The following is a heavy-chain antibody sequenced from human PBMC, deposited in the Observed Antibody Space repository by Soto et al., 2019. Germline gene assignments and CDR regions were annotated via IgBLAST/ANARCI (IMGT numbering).Heavy chain of an antibody. CDR1: GGTFSTYT. D-gene: IGHD4-17*01. J-gene: IGHJ6*02. V-gene: IGHV1-69*08. CDR2: IITILNSV. CDR3: ARDTAPSDV. Sequence: SVKVSCKASGGTFSTYTISWVRQAPGQGLEWMGRIITILNSVNYGQKFQGRVTITADTSASTAYMELSSLRSEDTAVYYCARDTAPSDVWGQGTTVTVS.